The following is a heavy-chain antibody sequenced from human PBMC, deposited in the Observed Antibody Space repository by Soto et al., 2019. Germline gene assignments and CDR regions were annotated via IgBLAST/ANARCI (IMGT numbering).Heavy chain of an antibody. V-gene: IGHV5-51*01. CDR3: ARGRTTDYYDSSGYYDY. CDR1: GYSFTSYW. CDR2: IYPGDSDT. D-gene: IGHD3-22*01. J-gene: IGHJ4*02. Sequence: GESLKISCKGSGYSFTSYWIGWVRQMPGKGLEWMGIIYPGDSDTRYGPSFQGQVTISADKSISTAYMELSSLRSEDTAVYYCARGRTTDYYDSSGYYDYWGQGTLVTVSS.